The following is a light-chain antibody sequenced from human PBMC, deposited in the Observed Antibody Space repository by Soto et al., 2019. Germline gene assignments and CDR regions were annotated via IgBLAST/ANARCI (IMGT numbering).Light chain of an antibody. Sequence: DLQMIQSPSSLSTSVGDRVTITCRASQAIRKDLAWYQQKPGKAPKRLIYAASGLQSGVPSRFSGSGSGTEFTLTISSLQPEDFATYYCLQNNSYPRTFGQGTKLEI. CDR2: AAS. V-gene: IGKV1-17*01. CDR1: QAIRKD. CDR3: LQNNSYPRT. J-gene: IGKJ2*01.